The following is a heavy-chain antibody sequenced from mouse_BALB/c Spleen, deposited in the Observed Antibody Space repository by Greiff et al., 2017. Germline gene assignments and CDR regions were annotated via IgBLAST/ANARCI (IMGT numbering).Heavy chain of an antibody. CDR1: GYTFTSYT. CDR2: INPSSGYT. V-gene: IGHV1-4*02. D-gene: IGHD4-1*01. J-gene: IGHJ3*01. CDR3: AIRFNWEVFAY. Sequence: VQLVESAAELARPGASVKMSCKASGYTFTSYTMHWVKQRPGQGLEWIGYINPSSGYTEYNQKFKDKTTLTADKSSSTAYMQLSSLTSEDSAVYYCAIRFNWEVFAYWGQGTLVTVSA.